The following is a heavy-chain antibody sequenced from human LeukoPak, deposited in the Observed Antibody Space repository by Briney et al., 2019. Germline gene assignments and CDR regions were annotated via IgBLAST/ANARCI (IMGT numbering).Heavy chain of an antibody. J-gene: IGHJ6*03. V-gene: IGHV3-23*01. Sequence: PGGSLRLSCAASGFTFRNYAMSWVRQAPGKGLEWISSISSTGGTTYYADSVKGRFTISRDNSKNTLFLQVNSLRAEDTAIYYCAKNGDRGAYCSGGSCYPYYYYYMDVWGKGTTVTISS. D-gene: IGHD2-15*01. CDR1: GFTFRNYA. CDR2: ISSTGGTT. CDR3: AKNGDRGAYCSGGSCYPYYYYYMDV.